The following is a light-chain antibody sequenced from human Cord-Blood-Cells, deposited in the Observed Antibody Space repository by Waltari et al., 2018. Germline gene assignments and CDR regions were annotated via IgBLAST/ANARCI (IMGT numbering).Light chain of an antibody. CDR2: AAS. V-gene: IGKV1-12*01. CDR1: QGISSW. J-gene: IGKJ1*01. CDR3: QQANSFPWT. Sequence: DIQMTQSPSSVSASVGDRVTITCRASQGISSWLAWYQQKPGKAPKLLIYAASSLQSGVPSRFSGNGSGTDFTLTISSLQPEDYDGQQANSFPWTFGQGTKVEIK.